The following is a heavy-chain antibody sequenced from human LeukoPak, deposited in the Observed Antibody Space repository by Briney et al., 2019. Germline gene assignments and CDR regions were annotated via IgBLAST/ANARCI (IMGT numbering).Heavy chain of an antibody. CDR3: ARAPRADYDYYYYGMDV. Sequence: GASVKVSCKASGGTFSSYTISWVRQAPGQGLEWMGRIIPILGIANYAQKFQGRVTITADKSTSTAYMELSSLRSEDTAVYYCARAPRADYDYYYYGMDVWGQGTTGTVS. CDR2: IIPILGIA. J-gene: IGHJ6*02. D-gene: IGHD4-17*01. V-gene: IGHV1-69*02. CDR1: GGTFSSYT.